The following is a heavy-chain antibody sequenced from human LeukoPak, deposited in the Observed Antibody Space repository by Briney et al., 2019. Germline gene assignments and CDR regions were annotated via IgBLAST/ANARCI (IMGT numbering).Heavy chain of an antibody. CDR3: ARDRGYTFDL. J-gene: IGHJ3*01. V-gene: IGHV3-74*01. CDR2: IKTDGKST. D-gene: IGHD6-13*01. CDR1: GFTFSTYW. Sequence: GGSLRLSCAASGFTFSTYWMHWDRQAPGKGLVWVSLIKTDGKSTNYADSVKGRFTISRDNAKNTLYLQMNSLRAEDTAVYYCARDRGYTFDLWGQGTMVTVSS.